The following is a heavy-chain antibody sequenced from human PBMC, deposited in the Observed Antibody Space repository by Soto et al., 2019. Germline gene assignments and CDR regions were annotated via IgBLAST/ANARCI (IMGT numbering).Heavy chain of an antibody. J-gene: IGHJ6*03. CDR2: IYYSGST. CDR1: GGSISSYY. Sequence: SETLSLTCTVSGGSISSYYWSWIRQPPGKGLEWIGYIYYSGSTNYNPSLKSRVTISVDTSKNQFSLKLSSVTAADTGVYYCARGITIFGVVARDYYYYYMDVWGKGTTVTVSS. CDR3: ARGITIFGVVARDYYYYYMDV. D-gene: IGHD3-3*01. V-gene: IGHV4-59*08.